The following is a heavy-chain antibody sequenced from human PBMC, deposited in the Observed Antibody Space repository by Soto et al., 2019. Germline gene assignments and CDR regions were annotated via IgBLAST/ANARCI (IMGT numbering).Heavy chain of an antibody. CDR3: AREPPLGAYTMDV. V-gene: IGHV3-48*02. CDR1: GFTFRTYS. Sequence: PGGSLRLSRAASGFTFRTYSMNWVRQAPGKGLEWLSYINSGSNSISYADSVKGRFTISRDNAKNSLSLEMNSLRDEDTAVYYCAREPPLGAYTMDVWGQGTTVTVSS. J-gene: IGHJ6*02. CDR2: INSGSNSI. D-gene: IGHD3-16*01.